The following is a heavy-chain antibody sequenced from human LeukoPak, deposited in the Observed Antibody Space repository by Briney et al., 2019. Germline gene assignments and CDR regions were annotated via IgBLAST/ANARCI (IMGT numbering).Heavy chain of an antibody. D-gene: IGHD4-17*01. V-gene: IGHV3-21*06. CDR2: ISSGSSYI. Sequence: PGGSLRLSCAASGFTFSNYNMNWVRQAPGKGLEWVSSISSGSSYIYYADSVKGRFTISRDNAKNSLYLQMNSLRAEDTAVYYCARSMTTVTMTPGHWGQGTLVTVSS. J-gene: IGHJ4*02. CDR3: ARSMTTVTMTPGH. CDR1: GFTFSNYN.